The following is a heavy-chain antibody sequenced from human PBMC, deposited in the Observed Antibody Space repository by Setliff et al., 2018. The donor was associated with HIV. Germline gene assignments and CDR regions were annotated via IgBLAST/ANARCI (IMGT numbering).Heavy chain of an antibody. CDR1: GGSFSGYY. V-gene: IGHV4-34*01. Sequence: SETLSLTCAVYGGSFSGYYWSWIRQPPGKGLEWIGEINHSGSTNYNPSLKSRVTISVDTSKNQFYLKLSSVTAADTAVYYCARSYCGGGLCFRGLDLWGQGTTVTVSS. CDR2: INHSGST. J-gene: IGHJ6*02. D-gene: IGHD2-21*01. CDR3: ARSYCGGGLCFRGLDL.